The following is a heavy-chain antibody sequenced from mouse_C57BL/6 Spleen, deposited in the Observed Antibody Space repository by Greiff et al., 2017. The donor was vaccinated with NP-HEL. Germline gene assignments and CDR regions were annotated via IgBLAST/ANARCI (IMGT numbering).Heavy chain of an antibody. D-gene: IGHD1-1*01. J-gene: IGHJ4*01. CDR2: ISSGGDYI. V-gene: IGHV5-9-1*02. CDR3: TRGYYGSSWYAMDY. CDR1: GFTFSSYA. Sequence: LVESGEGLVKPGGSLKLSCAASGFTFSSYAMSWVRQTPEKRLEWVAYISSGGDYIYYADTVKGRFTISRDKARNTLYLQMSSLKSEDTAMYYCTRGYYGSSWYAMDYWGQGTSVTVSS.